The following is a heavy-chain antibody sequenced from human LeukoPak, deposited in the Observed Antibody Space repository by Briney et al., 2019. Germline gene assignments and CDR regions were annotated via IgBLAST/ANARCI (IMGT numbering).Heavy chain of an antibody. CDR1: GFTFRSYD. J-gene: IGHJ4*02. Sequence: GGSLRLSCAASGFTFRSYDMHWVRQAPGQGLEWVSAIGKGGDTYYAGSVKGRFTISRENAKNSLFLQMNSLRAGDTAVYYCARDRGRLGYFDYWGQGALVTVSS. CDR3: ARDRGRLGYFDY. D-gene: IGHD1-26*01. CDR2: IGKGGDT. V-gene: IGHV3-13*04.